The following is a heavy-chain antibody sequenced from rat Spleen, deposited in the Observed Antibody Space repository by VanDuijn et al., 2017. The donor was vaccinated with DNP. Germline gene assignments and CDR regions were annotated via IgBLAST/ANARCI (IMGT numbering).Heavy chain of an antibody. CDR3: AGCTTDYWFAY. V-gene: IGHV3-1*01. D-gene: IGHD1-6*01. Sequence: VQLQESGPGLVKPSQSLSLTCSVTGYSITSNYWGWIRKFPGNKMEWIGHISYSGSTSYNPSLKSRISITRDTSKNQFFLQLNSVTTEDTATYYCAGCTTDYWFAYWGQGTLVTVSS. J-gene: IGHJ3*01. CDR1: GYSITSNY. CDR2: ISYSGST.